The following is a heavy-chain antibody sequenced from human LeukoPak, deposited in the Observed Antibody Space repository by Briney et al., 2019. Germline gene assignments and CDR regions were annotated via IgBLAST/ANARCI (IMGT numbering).Heavy chain of an antibody. V-gene: IGHV4-59*01. CDR1: GGSISSYY. D-gene: IGHD2-2*01. CDR2: IYYSGST. J-gene: IGHJ3*02. Sequence: PSETLSLTCTVSGGSISSYYWSWIRQPPGKGLEWIGYIYYSGSTNYNPSLKSRVTISVDTSKNQFSLKLSSVTAADTAVYYCARRLSYGYCSSTSCYSDAFDIWGQGAMVTVSS. CDR3: ARRLSYGYCSSTSCYSDAFDI.